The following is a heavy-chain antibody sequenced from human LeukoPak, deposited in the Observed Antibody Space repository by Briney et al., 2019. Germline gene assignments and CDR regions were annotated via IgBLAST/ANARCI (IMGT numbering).Heavy chain of an antibody. D-gene: IGHD3-10*01. Sequence: PSETLSLTCAVYGGSFSGYYWSWIRQPPGKGLEWIGEINHSGSTNYNPSLKSRVTISVDTSKNQFSLKLSSVTAADTAVYYCARGVRGITMVRGVIGRPIDYWGQGTLVTVSS. CDR3: ARGVRGITMVRGVIGRPIDY. CDR2: INHSGST. CDR1: GGSFSGYY. J-gene: IGHJ4*02. V-gene: IGHV4-34*01.